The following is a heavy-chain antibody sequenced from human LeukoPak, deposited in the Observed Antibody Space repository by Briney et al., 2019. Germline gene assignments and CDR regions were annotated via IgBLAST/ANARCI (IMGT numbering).Heavy chain of an antibody. CDR3: TRFGSSTWYKGAFDI. J-gene: IGHJ3*02. D-gene: IGHD6-13*01. CDR2: IVHSGNT. V-gene: IGHV4-34*12. Sequence: KSSETLSLTCAVYGGSFSGYYWSCIRQPPGKGLEWIGEIVHSGNTKYNPSLKSRVTISVDTSKNQFSLNLTSVTAADTAVYYCTRFGSSTWYKGAFDIWGQGTMVTVAS. CDR1: GGSFSGYY.